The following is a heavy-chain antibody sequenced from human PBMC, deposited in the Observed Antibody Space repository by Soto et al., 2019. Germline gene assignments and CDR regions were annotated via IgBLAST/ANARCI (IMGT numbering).Heavy chain of an antibody. V-gene: IGHV3-30*18. J-gene: IGHJ4*02. CDR1: GFTFSSYG. CDR3: AKDTYYHDTSGYYIFDS. D-gene: IGHD3-22*01. Sequence: QVQLVESGGGVVQPGRSLRLSCAASGFTFSSYGMHWVRQAPGKGLEWVAHISYDGSNRHYTDSVKGRFTISRDSSKNTLYLQMDSLNGEDAAVYYCAKDTYYHDTSGYYIFDSWGQGTLVTVSS. CDR2: ISYDGSNR.